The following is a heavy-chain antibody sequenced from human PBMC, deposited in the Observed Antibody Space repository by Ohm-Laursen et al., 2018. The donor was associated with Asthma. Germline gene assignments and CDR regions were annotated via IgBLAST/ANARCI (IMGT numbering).Heavy chain of an antibody. CDR1: GFTFSSYG. CDR3: AKDGGYCSSTSCSYGMDV. Sequence: SLRLSCAASGFTFSSYGMHWVRQAPGKGLEWVAVISYDGSNKYYADSVKGRFTISRDNSKNTLYLQMNSLRAEDTAVYYCAKDGGYCSSTSCSYGMDVWGQGTTVTVSS. D-gene: IGHD2-2*01. CDR2: ISYDGSNK. V-gene: IGHV3-30*18. J-gene: IGHJ6*02.